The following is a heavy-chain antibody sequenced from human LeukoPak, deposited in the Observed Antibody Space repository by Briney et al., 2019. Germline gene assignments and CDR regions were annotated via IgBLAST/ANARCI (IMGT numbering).Heavy chain of an antibody. D-gene: IGHD3-22*01. CDR1: GYTFTSYG. CDR3: ARDNYYDSSGYCFGAFDI. Sequence: ASVKVSCKASGYTFTSYGISWVRQAPGQGLEWMGWISAYNGNTNYAQKLQGRVTMTTDTSTSTAYMELRSLRSDDTAAYYCARDNYYDSSGYCFGAFDIWGQGTMVTVSS. CDR2: ISAYNGNT. J-gene: IGHJ3*02. V-gene: IGHV1-18*01.